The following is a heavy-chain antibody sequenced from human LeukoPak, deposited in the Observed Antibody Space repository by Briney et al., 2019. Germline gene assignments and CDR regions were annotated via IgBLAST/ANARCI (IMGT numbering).Heavy chain of an antibody. CDR3: AKDSGSYYVYFDY. V-gene: IGHV3-23*01. Sequence: GGSLRLSCAASGFTFSSYAMNWVRQAPGKGLEWVSAISGSGGSTYYADSVKGRFTISRDNSKNTLYLQMNSLRAEDTAVYYCAKDSGSYYVYFDYWGQGTLVTVSS. CDR1: GFTFSSYA. CDR2: ISGSGGST. D-gene: IGHD1-26*01. J-gene: IGHJ4*02.